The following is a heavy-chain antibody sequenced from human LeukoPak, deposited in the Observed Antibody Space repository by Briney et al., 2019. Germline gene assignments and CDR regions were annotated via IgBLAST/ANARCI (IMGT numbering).Heavy chain of an antibody. CDR2: ISSSGSTI. CDR3: ARDGVLRYFDYYYYYMDV. V-gene: IGHV3-48*03. CDR1: GFTFSSYE. D-gene: IGHD3-9*01. Sequence: GGSLRLSCSASGFTFSSYEMNWVRQAPGKGLEWVSYISSSGSTIYYADSVKGRFTISRDNAKNSLFLQMNSLRAEDTAVYYCARDGVLRYFDYYYYYMDVWGKGTTVTISS. J-gene: IGHJ6*03.